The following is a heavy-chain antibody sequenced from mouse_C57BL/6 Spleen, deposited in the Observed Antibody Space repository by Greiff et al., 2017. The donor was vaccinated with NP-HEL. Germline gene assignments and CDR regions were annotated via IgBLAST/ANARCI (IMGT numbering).Heavy chain of an antibody. Sequence: VQLQQSGPELVKPGASVKISCKASGYAFSSSWMNWVKQRPGKGLEWIGRIYPGDGDTNYNGKFKGKATLTADKSSSTAYMQLSSLTSEDSAVYFCARSPPLIRGGSSYWYFDVWGTGTTVTVSS. CDR3: ARSPPLIRGGSSYWYFDV. D-gene: IGHD1-1*01. CDR1: GYAFSSSW. CDR2: IYPGDGDT. V-gene: IGHV1-82*01. J-gene: IGHJ1*03.